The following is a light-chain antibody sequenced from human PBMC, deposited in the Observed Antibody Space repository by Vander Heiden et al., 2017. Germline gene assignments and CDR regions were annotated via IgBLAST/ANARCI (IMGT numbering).Light chain of an antibody. J-gene: IGLJ1*01. CDR1: RSNLGAGYD. CDR3: QSYDSSLSGYV. Sequence: QSVLTQPPSVSGAPGQTVTISCTGSRSNLGAGYDGHWYQQCPGTAPKLLIYGNSNRPSGVPDRFSGSKTGTPPSLAITGRQAEDEADYYCQSYDSSLSGYVFGTGTKVTVL. V-gene: IGLV1-40*01. CDR2: GNS.